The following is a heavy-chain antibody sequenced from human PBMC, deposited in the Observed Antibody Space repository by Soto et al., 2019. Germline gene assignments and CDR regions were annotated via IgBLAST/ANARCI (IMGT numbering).Heavy chain of an antibody. J-gene: IGHJ4*02. Sequence: GGSLRLSCAASGFTFSSFGMHWVRQAPGKGLEWVAVISSGGGLKYDADSVKGRFTISRDNSKNTLYLQMNSRRAEDTAIYYCAKETRCNGYGSYFDYWGQGGLATV. CDR2: ISSGGGLK. V-gene: IGHV3-30*18. CDR3: AKETRCNGYGSYFDY. CDR1: GFTFSSFG. D-gene: IGHD3-22*01.